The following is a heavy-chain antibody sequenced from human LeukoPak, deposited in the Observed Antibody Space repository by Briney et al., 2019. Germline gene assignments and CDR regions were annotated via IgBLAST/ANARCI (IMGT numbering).Heavy chain of an antibody. J-gene: IGHJ5*02. CDR1: GGSFSGYY. CDR2: INHSGST. V-gene: IGHV4-34*01. CDR3: AKGLSSGWYRNWFDP. Sequence: SETLSLTCAVYGGSFSGYYWSWIRQPPGKGLEWIGEINHSGSTNYNPSLKSRVTISVDTSKNQFPLKLSSVTAADTAVYYCAKGLSSGWYRNWFDPWGQGTLVTVSS. D-gene: IGHD6-19*01.